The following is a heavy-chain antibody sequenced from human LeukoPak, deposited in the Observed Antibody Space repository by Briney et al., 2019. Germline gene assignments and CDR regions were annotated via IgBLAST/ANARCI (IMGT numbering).Heavy chain of an antibody. CDR1: GGSISSGGYY. CDR3: ASPPYYDILTGYYGVY. Sequence: PSQTLSLTCTVSGGSISSGGYYWSWIRQHPGKGLEWIGYIYYSGSTYYNPSLKSRVTISVDTSKNQFSLKLSSVTAADTAVYYCASPPYYDILTGYYGVYWGQGTLVTVSS. CDR2: IYYSGST. V-gene: IGHV4-31*03. J-gene: IGHJ4*02. D-gene: IGHD3-9*01.